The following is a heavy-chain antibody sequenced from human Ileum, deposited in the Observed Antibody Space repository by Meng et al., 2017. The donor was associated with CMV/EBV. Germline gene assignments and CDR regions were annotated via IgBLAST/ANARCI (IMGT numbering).Heavy chain of an antibody. Sequence: QVHMVQSGPEVRKPGASITVSCKTSGYVFANDLISWVRQAPGQGLECMGWVNPNNGDTKYAQKFQGRVAMTTDTSTSTAYMELRSLTSDDTAAYYCARHGYYSTGWSFWGQGTLVTVSS. CDR1: GYVFANDL. CDR2: VNPNNGDT. J-gene: IGHJ4*02. D-gene: IGHD6-19*01. CDR3: ARHGYYSTGWSF. V-gene: IGHV1-18*04.